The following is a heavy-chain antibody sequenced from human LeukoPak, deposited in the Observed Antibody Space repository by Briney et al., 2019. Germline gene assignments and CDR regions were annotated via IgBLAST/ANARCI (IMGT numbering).Heavy chain of an antibody. CDR1: GFTFGSYS. CDR2: ISSSSSYI. D-gene: IGHD2-2*01. Sequence: GGSLRLSCAASGFTFGSYSMNWVRQAPGKGLEWVSSISSSSSYIYYADSVKGRFTISRDNAKNSLYLQMNSLRAEDTAVYYCARDLCSSTSCEPDYYYYYGMDVWGQGTTVTVSS. J-gene: IGHJ6*02. CDR3: ARDLCSSTSCEPDYYYYYGMDV. V-gene: IGHV3-21*01.